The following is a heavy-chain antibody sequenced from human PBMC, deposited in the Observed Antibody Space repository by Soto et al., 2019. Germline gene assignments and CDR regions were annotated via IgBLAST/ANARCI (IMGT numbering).Heavy chain of an antibody. D-gene: IGHD2-15*01. V-gene: IGHV4-38-2*01. CDR2: IYHSGST. J-gene: IGHJ5*02. CDR1: RYSINGGYY. Sequence: SETLSLTCAVSRYSINGGYYWGWIRQPPGKGLEWMGIIYHSGSTYYNPSLKSRITMSIDTSKNQFSLTLSSVTAADTAVYYCARRNSNVYCDPWGQGTLVTVSS. CDR3: ARRNSNVYCDP.